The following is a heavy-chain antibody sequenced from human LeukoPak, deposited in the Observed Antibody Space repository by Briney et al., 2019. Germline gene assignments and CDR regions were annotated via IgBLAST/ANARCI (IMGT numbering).Heavy chain of an antibody. Sequence: PGGSLILSCAASGFTFSNYDMHWVRQAPGKGLEWVAVISYDGTNKYYADSVKGRFTISRDNSKNTLHLQMNSLRAEDTAVYYCAKDDRGNEAPFDYWGQGTLVTVSS. CDR3: AKDDRGNEAPFDY. J-gene: IGHJ4*02. CDR2: ISYDGTNK. CDR1: GFTFSNYD. V-gene: IGHV3-30*18.